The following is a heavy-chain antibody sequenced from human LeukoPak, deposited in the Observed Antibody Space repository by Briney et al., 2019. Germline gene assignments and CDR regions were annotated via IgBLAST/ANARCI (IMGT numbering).Heavy chain of an antibody. CDR2: ISGSGGST. D-gene: IGHD4/OR15-4a*01. Sequence: RGSLRLSCAASGFTFSSYNMNWVRQAPGKGLEWVSAISGSGGSTYYADSVKGRFTISRDNSKNTLYLQMNSLRAEDTAVYYCAKDGAYYYYGMDVWGQGTTVTVSS. V-gene: IGHV3-23*01. CDR1: GFTFSSYN. J-gene: IGHJ6*02. CDR3: AKDGAYYYYGMDV.